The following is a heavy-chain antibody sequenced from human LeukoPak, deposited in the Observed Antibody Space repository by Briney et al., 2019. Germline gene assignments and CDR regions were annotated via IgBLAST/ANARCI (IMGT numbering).Heavy chain of an antibody. CDR1: GYTLTELS. J-gene: IGHJ4*02. CDR3: ATLGGYSASFDY. D-gene: IGHD4-11*01. Sequence: ASVKVSCKVSGYTLTELSMHWVRQAPGKGLEWMGGFDPEDGETIYAQKFQGRVTMTEDTSTDTAYMELSSPRSEDTAVYYCATLGGYSASFDYWGQGTLVTVSS. V-gene: IGHV1-24*01. CDR2: FDPEDGET.